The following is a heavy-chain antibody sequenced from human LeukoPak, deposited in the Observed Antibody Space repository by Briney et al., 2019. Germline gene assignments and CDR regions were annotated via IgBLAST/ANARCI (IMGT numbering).Heavy chain of an antibody. D-gene: IGHD1-26*01. Sequence: GASVKVSCKASGYTFTGYYMHWVRQAPGQGLEWMGWINPNSGGTNYAQRFQGRVTMTRDTSISTAYMELSRLRSDDTAVYYCXXDXDGIVGASSIDYWGQGTLVTVSS. V-gene: IGHV1-2*02. CDR3: XXDXDGIVGASSIDY. J-gene: IGHJ4*02. CDR1: GYTFTGYY. CDR2: INPNSGGT.